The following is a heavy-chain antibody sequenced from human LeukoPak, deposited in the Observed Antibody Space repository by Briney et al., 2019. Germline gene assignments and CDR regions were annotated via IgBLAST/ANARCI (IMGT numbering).Heavy chain of an antibody. CDR2: ISGSGGST. Sequence: GGSLRLSCAASGFTFSSYAMSWVRQAPGKGLEWVSAISGSGGSTYYADSVKGRFTISRDNSKNTLYLQMNSLRAEDTAVYYCAKDLWSEYCSGGSCYSRVSGYWGQGTLVTVSS. J-gene: IGHJ4*02. V-gene: IGHV3-23*01. CDR3: AKDLWSEYCSGGSCYSRVSGY. CDR1: GFTFSSYA. D-gene: IGHD2-15*01.